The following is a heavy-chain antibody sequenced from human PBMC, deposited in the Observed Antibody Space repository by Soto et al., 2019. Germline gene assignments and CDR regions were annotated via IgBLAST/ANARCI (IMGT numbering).Heavy chain of an antibody. Sequence: QVQLVQSGAEVKKPGASVKVSCKASGYPFTGYSMHWVRQAPGQGLEWMGWINPTSGGTNYAQKFQGWVTMTRDTSISTAYVELSRLRSGDTAVYYCARETLGTWGDAFDIWVQGTMVTVSS. D-gene: IGHD7-27*01. CDR1: GYPFTGYS. CDR2: INPTSGGT. V-gene: IGHV1-2*04. J-gene: IGHJ3*02. CDR3: ARETLGTWGDAFDI.